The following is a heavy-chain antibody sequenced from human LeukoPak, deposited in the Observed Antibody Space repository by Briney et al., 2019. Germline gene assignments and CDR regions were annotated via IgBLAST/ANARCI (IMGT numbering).Heavy chain of an antibody. D-gene: IGHD5-24*01. V-gene: IGHV3-23*01. Sequence: PGGSLRLSCAASGFTFSSYAMSWVRQAPGKGLEWVSAISGSGGSTYYADSVKGRFTVSRDNSKNTLYLQMNSLRAEDTAVYYCAKDPEMATITSFDYWGQGTLATVSS. J-gene: IGHJ4*02. CDR1: GFTFSSYA. CDR3: AKDPEMATITSFDY. CDR2: ISGSGGST.